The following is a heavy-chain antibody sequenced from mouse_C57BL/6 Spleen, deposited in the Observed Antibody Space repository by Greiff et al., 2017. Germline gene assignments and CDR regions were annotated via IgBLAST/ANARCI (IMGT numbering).Heavy chain of an antibody. CDR3: ARRDYGTSYYFDY. CDR2: ILPGRGST. V-gene: IGHV1-9*01. Sequence: QVQLKQSGAELMKPGASVKLSCKATGYTFTGYWIEWVKQRPGHGLEWIGEILPGRGSTNYNEKFKGKATFTADTSSNTAYMQLSSLTTEDSAIYYCARRDYGTSYYFDYWGQGTTLTVSS. D-gene: IGHD2-1*01. J-gene: IGHJ2*01. CDR1: GYTFTGYW.